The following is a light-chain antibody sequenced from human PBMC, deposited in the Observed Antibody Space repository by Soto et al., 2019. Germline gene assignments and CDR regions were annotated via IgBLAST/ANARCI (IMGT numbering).Light chain of an antibody. CDR1: QSISSW. CDR3: QQYKSYPT. Sequence: DIQMTQSPSTLSASVGDRVTNTCRASQSISSWLAWYQQKPGKAPKLLIYDASSLESGVPSRFSGSGSGTEFTLIISSLQPDDFATYYCQQYKSYPTFGQGTKVDIK. CDR2: DAS. J-gene: IGKJ1*01. V-gene: IGKV1-5*01.